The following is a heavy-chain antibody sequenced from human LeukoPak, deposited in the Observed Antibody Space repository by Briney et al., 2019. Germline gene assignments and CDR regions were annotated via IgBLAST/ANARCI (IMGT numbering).Heavy chain of an antibody. J-gene: IGHJ4*02. Sequence: GGSLRLSCAASGFTFSSYAMSWVRQAPGKGLEWVSAISGSGGSTYYADSVKGRFTISRDNSKNTLYLQMNSLRAEDTAVYYCAKNPKETSGYYSYFDYWGQGTLVTVPS. CDR1: GFTFSSYA. CDR2: ISGSGGST. D-gene: IGHD3-22*01. V-gene: IGHV3-23*01. CDR3: AKNPKETSGYYSYFDY.